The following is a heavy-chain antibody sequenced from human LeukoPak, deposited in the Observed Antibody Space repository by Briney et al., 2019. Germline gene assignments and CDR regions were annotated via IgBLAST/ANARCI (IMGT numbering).Heavy chain of an antibody. CDR3: AKDHVRGYDSSGSVDY. D-gene: IGHD3-22*01. V-gene: IGHV3-23*01. Sequence: GGSLRLSCAASGFTFSSYAMSWVRQAPGKGLEWVSAISGSGGSTYYADSVKGRFTISRDNSKNTLYLQMNSLRAEDTAVYYCAKDHVRGYDSSGSVDYWGQGTLVTVSS. J-gene: IGHJ4*02. CDR1: GFTFSSYA. CDR2: ISGSGGST.